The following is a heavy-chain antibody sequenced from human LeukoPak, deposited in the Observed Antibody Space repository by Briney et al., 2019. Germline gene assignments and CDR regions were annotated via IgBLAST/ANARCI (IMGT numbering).Heavy chain of an antibody. D-gene: IGHD3-10*01. J-gene: IGHJ6*04. CDR3: TTARWLGELYGMDV. Sequence: EPGGSLRLSCAASGFTFSNAWMSWVRQAPGKGLEWVGRIKGKTDGGTTDYAAPVKGRFTISRDDSKNTLYLQMNSLKTEDTAVYYCTTARWLGELYGMDVWAKGPRSPSPQ. CDR1: GFTFSNAW. V-gene: IGHV3-15*01. CDR2: IKGKTDGGTT.